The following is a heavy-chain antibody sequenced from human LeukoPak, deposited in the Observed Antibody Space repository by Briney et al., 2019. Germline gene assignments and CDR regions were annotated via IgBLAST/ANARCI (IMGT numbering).Heavy chain of an antibody. Sequence: SETLSLTCSVSGGSVGSNYRSWVRQPPGKGLEWIGYISYSGDTKYNPSLKSRLSMSVDTSKNQCSLMLTSVTAADTAVYYCARGSGWYPHWGQGTLVTVSS. CDR3: ARGSGWYPH. CDR2: ISYSGDT. D-gene: IGHD6-19*01. CDR1: GGSVGSNY. J-gene: IGHJ1*01. V-gene: IGHV4-59*02.